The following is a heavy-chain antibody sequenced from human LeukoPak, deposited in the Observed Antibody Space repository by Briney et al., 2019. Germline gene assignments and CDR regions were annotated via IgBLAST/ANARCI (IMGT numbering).Heavy chain of an antibody. V-gene: IGHV4-34*01. CDR3: AKDLMERYYYGSGSVNYYYYMDV. CDR2: INHSGST. Sequence: SETLSLTCAVYGGSFSGYYWSWIRQPPGKGLEWIGEINHSGSTNYNPSLKSRVTISVDTSKNQFSLKLSSVTAADTAVYYCAKDLMERYYYGSGSVNYYYYMDVWGKGTTVTVSS. CDR1: GGSFSGYY. J-gene: IGHJ6*03. D-gene: IGHD3-10*01.